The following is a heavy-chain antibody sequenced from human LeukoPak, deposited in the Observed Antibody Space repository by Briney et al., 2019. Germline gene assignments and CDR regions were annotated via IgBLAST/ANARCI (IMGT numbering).Heavy chain of an antibody. CDR2: IYYSGST. Sequence: PSETLSLTCTVSGGSISSYYWSWIRQPPGKGLEWIGYIYYSGSTNYNPSLKSRVTISVDTSKNQFSLKLSSVTAADTAVYYCARSGGREFDYWGQGTLVTVSS. CDR1: GGSISSYY. J-gene: IGHJ4*02. CDR3: ARSGGREFDY. V-gene: IGHV4-59*08. D-gene: IGHD3-16*01.